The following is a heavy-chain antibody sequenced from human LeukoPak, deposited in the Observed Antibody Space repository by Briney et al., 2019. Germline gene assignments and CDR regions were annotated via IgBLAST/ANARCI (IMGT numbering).Heavy chain of an antibody. CDR3: ARDRGVDCSSTSCYRYYYYYMDV. CDR1: GYSVTEVA. CDR2: ISAYNGNT. J-gene: IGHJ6*03. Sequence: ASVKVSCKVSGYSVTEVAIHWVRQTPGQGLEWMGWISAYNGNTNYAQKLQGRVTMTTDTSTSTAYMELRSLRSDDTAVYYCARDRGVDCSSTSCYRYYYYYMDVWGKGTTVTISS. D-gene: IGHD2-2*01. V-gene: IGHV1-18*01.